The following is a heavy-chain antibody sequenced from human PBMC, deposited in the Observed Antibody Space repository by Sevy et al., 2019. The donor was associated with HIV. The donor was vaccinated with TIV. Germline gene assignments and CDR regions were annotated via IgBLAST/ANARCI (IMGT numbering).Heavy chain of an antibody. D-gene: IGHD6-13*01. V-gene: IGHV4-59*01. J-gene: IGHJ6*02. Sequence: SETLSLTCTVSGDSISGYYWSWIRQPPGKGLEWFGYFFYSGGTNYNPSLKSRVTISVDTTRNQVSLKVRSVTAADTAVYYCARGIAAPRGMDVWGQGTTVTVSS. CDR3: ARGIAAPRGMDV. CDR2: FFYSGGT. CDR1: GDSISGYY.